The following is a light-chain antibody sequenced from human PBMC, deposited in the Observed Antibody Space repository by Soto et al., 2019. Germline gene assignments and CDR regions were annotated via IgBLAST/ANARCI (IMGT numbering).Light chain of an antibody. CDR1: VSISSW. Sequence: LPFPQPPSTPSASERGIVTITCRARVSISSWLAWYQQKPGKAPKLLIYDASILESGVPSRFSGSGSGTEFTLTISSLQPDDFATYHCQQYNSYWTFGQGTKVE. J-gene: IGKJ1*01. CDR2: DAS. V-gene: IGKV1-5*01. CDR3: QQYNSYWT.